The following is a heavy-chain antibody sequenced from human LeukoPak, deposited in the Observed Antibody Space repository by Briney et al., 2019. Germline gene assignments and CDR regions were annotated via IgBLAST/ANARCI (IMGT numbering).Heavy chain of an antibody. J-gene: IGHJ4*02. D-gene: IGHD6-6*01. CDR2: ISGDGGST. CDR1: GFTFDDYA. Sequence: PGGSLRLSCAASGFTFDDYAMHWVRQAPGKGLEWVSLISGDGGSTYFADSVKGRFTISGDNSKNSLYLQMNTLRTDDTALYYCAKAHTRSVISSSSLYFDYWGQGTLVTVSS. V-gene: IGHV3-43*02. CDR3: AKAHTRSVISSSSLYFDY.